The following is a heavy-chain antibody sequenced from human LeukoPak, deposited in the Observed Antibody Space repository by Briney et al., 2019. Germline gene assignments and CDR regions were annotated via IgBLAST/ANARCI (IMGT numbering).Heavy chain of an antibody. Sequence: PGGSLRLSCVASGFTFSSYVMSWVRQAPGKGLEWVSGISGSGGSTYYADSVKGQFTISRDNSKNTLYLQMNSLRAEDTAVYYCASVSWGGHLRVDYWGQGTLVTVSS. J-gene: IGHJ4*02. D-gene: IGHD7-27*01. CDR2: ISGSGGST. V-gene: IGHV3-23*01. CDR1: GFTFSSYV. CDR3: ASVSWGGHLRVDY.